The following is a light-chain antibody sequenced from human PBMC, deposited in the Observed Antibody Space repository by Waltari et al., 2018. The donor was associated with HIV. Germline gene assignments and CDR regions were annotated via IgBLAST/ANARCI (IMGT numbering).Light chain of an antibody. Sequence: QSVLTQPPSASGTPGQRVTISCSGSSSNIGSNAVNWYQQPQGTAPKLLIYSVNQRPSGVPDRFSGSKSGTSASLAISGLQSEDEANYYCAAWDDSLNGPLFGGGTKLTVL. J-gene: IGLJ3*02. CDR3: AAWDDSLNGPL. CDR2: SVN. V-gene: IGLV1-44*01. CDR1: SSNIGSNA.